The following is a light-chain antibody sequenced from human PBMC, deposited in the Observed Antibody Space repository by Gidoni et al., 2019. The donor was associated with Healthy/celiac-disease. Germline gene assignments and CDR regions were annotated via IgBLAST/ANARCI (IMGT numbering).Light chain of an antibody. CDR3: QQYGSSPLYT. J-gene: IGKJ2*01. Sequence: EIVFTQSPCTLSLSPGERATLSCRASQSVSSSYLAWYQQKPGQAPRLLIYGASSRATGIPDRFSGSGSGTDFTLTISRLEPEDFEVYYCQQYGSSPLYTFGQGTKLESK. CDR1: QSVSSSY. V-gene: IGKV3-20*01. CDR2: GAS.